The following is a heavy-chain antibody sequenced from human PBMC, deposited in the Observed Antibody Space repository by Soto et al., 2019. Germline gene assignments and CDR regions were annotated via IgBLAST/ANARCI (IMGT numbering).Heavy chain of an antibody. CDR1: GGSISSYY. Sequence: QVQLQESGPGLVKPSETLSLTCTVSGGSISSYYWSWIRQPPGKGLEWIGYIYYSGSTNYNPSLKSRVTISVDTSKNQFSLKLSSVTAADTAVYYCARTSSGYYYYYYGMDVWGQGTTVTVSS. CDR3: ARTSSGYYYYYYGMDV. V-gene: IGHV4-59*01. CDR2: IYYSGST. J-gene: IGHJ6*02. D-gene: IGHD3-22*01.